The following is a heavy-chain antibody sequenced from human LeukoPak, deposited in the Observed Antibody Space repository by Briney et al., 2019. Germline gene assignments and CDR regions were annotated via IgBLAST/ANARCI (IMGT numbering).Heavy chain of an antibody. V-gene: IGHV4-59*01. D-gene: IGHD6-19*01. CDR3: AREFGYNSGRFLDY. CDR1: GGSMSGYY. Sequence: SETLSLTCSVSGGSMSGYYWSWIRQPPGKGLEWIGYIYYFGSTNYNPSLKSRVTISVDTSKKQFSLKLSSVTAADTAVYYCAREFGYNSGRFLDYWGQGTLVTVSS. J-gene: IGHJ4*02. CDR2: IYYFGST.